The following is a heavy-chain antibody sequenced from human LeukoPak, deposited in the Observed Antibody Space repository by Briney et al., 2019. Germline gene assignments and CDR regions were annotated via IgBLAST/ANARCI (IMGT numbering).Heavy chain of an antibody. J-gene: IGHJ1*01. D-gene: IGHD3-22*01. CDR1: GYTFTSYG. CDR2: ISAYNGNT. V-gene: IGHV1-18*01. CDR3: ARAGYYDSSGYYALAEYFQH. Sequence: GASVKVSCKASGYTFTSYGNSWVRQAPGQGLEWMGWISAYNGNTNYAQKFQGRVTMTTDTSTSTAYMELRSLRSDDTAVYYCARAGYYDSSGYYALAEYFQHWGQGTLVTVSS.